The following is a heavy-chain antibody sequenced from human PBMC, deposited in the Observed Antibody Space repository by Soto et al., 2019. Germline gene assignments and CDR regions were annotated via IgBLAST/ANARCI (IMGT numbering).Heavy chain of an antibody. V-gene: IGHV3-33*01. CDR2: IWYDGSNK. CDR1: GFTFSSYG. D-gene: IGHD5-12*01. Sequence: QVQLVESGGGVVQPGRSLRLSCAASGFTFSSYGMHWVRQAPGKGLEWVAVIWYDGSNKYYADSVKGRFTISRDNSKNTLYLQMNSLRAEDTAVYYCARVPVRWLQFPPDYWGQGTLVTVSS. J-gene: IGHJ4*02. CDR3: ARVPVRWLQFPPDY.